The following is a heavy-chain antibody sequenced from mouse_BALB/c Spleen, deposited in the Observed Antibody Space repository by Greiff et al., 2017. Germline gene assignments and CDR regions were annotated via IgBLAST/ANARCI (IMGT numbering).Heavy chain of an antibody. CDR3: AGSSYYFDY. D-gene: IGHD1-1*01. CDR1: GFTFSSYA. Sequence: DVKLVESGGGLVKPGGSLKLSCAASGFTFSSYAMSWVRQTPEKRLEWVASISSGGSTYYPDSVKGRFTISRDNARNILYLQMSSLRSEDTAMYYCAGSSYYFDYWGQGTTLTVSS. J-gene: IGHJ2*01. CDR2: ISSGGST. V-gene: IGHV5-6-5*01.